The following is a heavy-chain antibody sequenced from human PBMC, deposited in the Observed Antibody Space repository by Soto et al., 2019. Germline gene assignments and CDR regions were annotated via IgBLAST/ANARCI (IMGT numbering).Heavy chain of an antibody. J-gene: IGHJ6*02. Sequence: GGSLRLSCAASGFTFSSYGMHWVRQAPGKGLEWVAVISYDGSNKYYADSVKGRFTISRDNCKNTLHLQMNSLRAEDTAVYYCGRVRGSCQPGTTSLYYYYYGMDVWGQGTTVTVSS. CDR2: ISYDGSNK. CDR3: GRVRGSCQPGTTSLYYYYYGMDV. V-gene: IGHV3-30*03. CDR1: GFTFSSYG. D-gene: IGHD4-17*01.